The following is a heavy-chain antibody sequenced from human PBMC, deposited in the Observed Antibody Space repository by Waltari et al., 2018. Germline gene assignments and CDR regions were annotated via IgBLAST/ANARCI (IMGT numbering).Heavy chain of an antibody. CDR3: ASSGLIQVPVDY. CDR1: GTFSSYA. V-gene: IGHV1-69*06. CDR2: IIPIFGTA. J-gene: IGHJ4*02. D-gene: IGHD5-18*01. Sequence: GTFSSYAISWVRQAPGQGLEWMGRIIPIFGTANYAQKFQGRVTITADKSTSTAYMELSSLRSEDTAVYYCASSGLIQVPVDYWGQGTLVTVSS.